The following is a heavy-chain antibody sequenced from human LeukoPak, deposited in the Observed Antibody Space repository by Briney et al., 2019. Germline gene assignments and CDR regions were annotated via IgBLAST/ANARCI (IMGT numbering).Heavy chain of an antibody. Sequence: ASVKVSCKASGYTFTSYAMHWVRQAPGQGLEWMGWINPNSGGTNYAQKFQGRVTMTRDTSISTAYMELSRLRSDDTAVYYCARDRIVVVTASQGYYYGMDVWGQGTTVTVSS. D-gene: IGHD2-21*02. CDR3: ARDRIVVVTASQGYYYGMDV. CDR1: GYTFTSYA. V-gene: IGHV1-2*02. CDR2: INPNSGGT. J-gene: IGHJ6*02.